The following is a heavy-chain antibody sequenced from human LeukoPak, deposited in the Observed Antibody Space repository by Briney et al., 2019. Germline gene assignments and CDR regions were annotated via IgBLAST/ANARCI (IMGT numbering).Heavy chain of an antibody. D-gene: IGHD3-3*01. V-gene: IGHV4-39*07. J-gene: IGHJ4*02. CDR3: ARAQYDFWSGYHLSHFDY. CDR2: IYYSGST. Sequence: SETLSLTCTVSGGSISSSSYYWGWIRQPPGKGLEWIGSIYYSGSTYYNPSLKSRVTISVDTSKNQFSLKLSSVTAADTAVYYCARAQYDFWSGYHLSHFDYWGQGTLVTVSS. CDR1: GGSISSSSYY.